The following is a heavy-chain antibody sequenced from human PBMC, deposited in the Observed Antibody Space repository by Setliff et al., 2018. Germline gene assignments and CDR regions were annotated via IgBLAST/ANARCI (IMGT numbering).Heavy chain of an antibody. CDR2: IYPGDSDT. D-gene: IGHD3-3*01. Sequence: GESLKLSCKGSGYSFTSYWIGWVRQMPGKGLEWMGIIYPGDSDTRYSPSFQGQVTISADKSIGTAYLQWSSLKASDTAMYYCARSRSNFWSGYFNWFDPWGQGTLVTVSS. V-gene: IGHV5-51*01. CDR1: GYSFTSYW. CDR3: ARSRSNFWSGYFNWFDP. J-gene: IGHJ5*02.